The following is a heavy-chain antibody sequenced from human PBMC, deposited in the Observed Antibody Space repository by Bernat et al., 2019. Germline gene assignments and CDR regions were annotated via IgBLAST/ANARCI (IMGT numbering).Heavy chain of an antibody. V-gene: IGHV4-39*01. D-gene: IGHD3-9*01. CDR1: GGSISISSYY. CDR2: IYYSGST. CDR3: AGPYYDILTGYYDYAFDI. Sequence: QLQLQESGPGLVKPSETLSLTCTVSGGSISISSYYWGWIRQPPGKGLEWIGSIYYSGSTYYNPSLKSRVTISVDTSKNQFSLKLSSVTAADTAVYYCAGPYYDILTGYYDYAFDIWGQGTMVTVSS. J-gene: IGHJ3*02.